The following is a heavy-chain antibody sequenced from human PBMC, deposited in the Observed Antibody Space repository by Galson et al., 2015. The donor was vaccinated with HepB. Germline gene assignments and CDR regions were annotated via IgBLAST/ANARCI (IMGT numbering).Heavy chain of an antibody. D-gene: IGHD2-2*02. Sequence: SLRLSCAASGFTFSNYWMHWVRQAPGKGLVWVSRINSDGSSTKYADSVKGRFTISRDNAKNTLYLQMNSLRAEDTAVYYCARDEYRRQDYYYYGMDVWGQGTTVTVSS. CDR3: ARDEYRRQDYYYYGMDV. CDR2: INSDGSST. CDR1: GFTFSNYW. V-gene: IGHV3-74*01. J-gene: IGHJ6*02.